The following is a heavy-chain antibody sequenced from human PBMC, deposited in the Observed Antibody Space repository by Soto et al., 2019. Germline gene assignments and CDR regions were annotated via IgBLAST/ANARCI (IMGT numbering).Heavy chain of an antibody. J-gene: IGHJ4*02. D-gene: IGHD3-10*01. CDR3: ARDRRWGVRGDSLGY. CDR1: GFTFSSHS. CDR2: ITSSSIYI. Sequence: EVQLVESGGGLVKPGGSLRLSCAASGFTFSSHSMNWVRQAPGKGLEWVSSITSSSIYIYYADSVKGRFTISRDNAKNSLYLQMNSLRPEDTAVYFCARDRRWGVRGDSLGYWGQGFQVIVSS. V-gene: IGHV3-21*01.